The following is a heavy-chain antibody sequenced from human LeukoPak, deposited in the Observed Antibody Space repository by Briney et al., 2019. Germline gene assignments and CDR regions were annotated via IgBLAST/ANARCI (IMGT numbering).Heavy chain of an antibody. CDR1: GFTLSSYS. V-gene: IGHV3-23*01. CDR2: LSVGGGDA. Sequence: GGSLRLSCAASGFTLSSYSMSWVRQAPGKGLEWVAALSVGGGDAYYADSVKGRFTISRDISKSTLYLQMSGLRAEDTATYYCARDYTEGITWYYYFDYWGQGTLVSVSS. D-gene: IGHD3-16*01. CDR3: ARDYTEGITWYYYFDY. J-gene: IGHJ4*02.